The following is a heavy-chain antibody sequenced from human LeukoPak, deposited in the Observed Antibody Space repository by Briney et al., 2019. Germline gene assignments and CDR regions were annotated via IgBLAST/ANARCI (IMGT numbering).Heavy chain of an antibody. V-gene: IGHV1-18*01. CDR3: ASRSPGGSSWYVN. D-gene: IGHD6-13*01. CDR2: ISAYNGNT. Sequence: GASVKVSCKASGYTFTSYGISWVRQAPGQGLEWMGWISAYNGNTNYAQKLQGRVTTTTDTSTSTAYMELRSLRSDDTAVYYCASRSPGGSSWYVNWGQGTLVTVSS. CDR1: GYTFTSYG. J-gene: IGHJ4*02.